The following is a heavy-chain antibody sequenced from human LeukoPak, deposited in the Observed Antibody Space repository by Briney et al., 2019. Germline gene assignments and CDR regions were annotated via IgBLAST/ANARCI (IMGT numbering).Heavy chain of an antibody. D-gene: IGHD6-19*01. CDR3: ARWVIAVAGDYFDY. CDR2: IYTSGST. J-gene: IGHJ4*02. Sequence: PSETLSLTCTVSGGSISSYYWSWIRQPAGKGLEWIGRIYTSGSTNYNPSLKSRVTMSVDTSKNQLSLKLSSVTAADTAVYYCARWVIAVAGDYFDYWGQGTLVTVSS. V-gene: IGHV4-4*07. CDR1: GGSISSYY.